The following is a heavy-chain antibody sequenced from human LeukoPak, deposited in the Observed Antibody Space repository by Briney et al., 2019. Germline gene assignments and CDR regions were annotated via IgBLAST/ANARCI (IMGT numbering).Heavy chain of an antibody. D-gene: IGHD3-3*01. Sequence: PSETLSLTCTVSGGSISSYYWSWIRQPPGKRLEWVGYIYYSGSTNYNPSLKSRVTISVDTSKNQFSLKLSSVTAADTAVYYCARTSIGVVKGFDIWGQGTMVTVSS. J-gene: IGHJ3*02. CDR1: GGSISSYY. V-gene: IGHV4-59*01. CDR2: IYYSGST. CDR3: ARTSIGVVKGFDI.